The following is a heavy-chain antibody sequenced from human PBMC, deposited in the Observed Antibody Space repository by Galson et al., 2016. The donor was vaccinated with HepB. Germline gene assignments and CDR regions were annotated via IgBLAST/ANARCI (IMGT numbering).Heavy chain of an antibody. V-gene: IGHV4-39*01. CDR3: VSCPGGPGVPTS. J-gene: IGHJ5*02. CDR2: FYYRGST. D-gene: IGHD3-10*01. Sequence: LSLTCTVSGGSISDSAYYWGWIRQPPGKGLEWIGNFYYRGSTYYNPSLKSRVTISVDASENQFSLRLSSVTAADTAVYYCVSCPGGPGVPTSWGQGTLIIVSS. CDR1: GGSISDSAYY.